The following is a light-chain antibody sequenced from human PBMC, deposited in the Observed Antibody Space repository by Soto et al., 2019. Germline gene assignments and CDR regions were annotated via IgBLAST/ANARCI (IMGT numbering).Light chain of an antibody. CDR1: QGISSY. CDR2: AAC. J-gene: IGKJ2*01. V-gene: IGKV1-8*01. Sequence: AIRMTQSPSSFSASTGDRVTITCRASQGISSYLAWYQQKPGKAPKLLIYAACTLQSGVPSRFSGSGSGTDFTLTISCLQSEDFATYYCQQYYSYPTFGQGTKLEIK. CDR3: QQYYSYPT.